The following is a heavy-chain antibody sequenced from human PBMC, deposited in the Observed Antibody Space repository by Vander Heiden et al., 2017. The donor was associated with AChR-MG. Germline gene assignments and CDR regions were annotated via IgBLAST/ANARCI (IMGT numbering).Heavy chain of an antibody. CDR3: ARDQNYYDSSGDPYYYYGMDV. J-gene: IGHJ6*02. Sequence: EVQLVESGGGLVQPGGSLRLSCAASGFTFSSHSMNWVRQAPGKGLEWVSYISSSSSTIYYADSVKGRFTISRDNAKNSLYLQMNSLRAEDTAVYYCARDQNYYDSSGDPYYYYGMDVWGQGTTVTVSS. V-gene: IGHV3-48*01. D-gene: IGHD3-22*01. CDR2: ISSSSSTI. CDR1: GFTFSSHS.